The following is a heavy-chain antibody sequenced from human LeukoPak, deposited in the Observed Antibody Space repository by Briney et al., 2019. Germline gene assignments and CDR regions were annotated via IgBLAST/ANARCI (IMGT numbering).Heavy chain of an antibody. Sequence: GGSLRLSCAASGFTFSSYGMHWVRQAPGKGLEWEAFIRYDGSNKYFADSVKGRFTISRDNSKNTLYLQMNSLRAEDTAVYYCAKASGQAGYCSSTSCHYTFDYWGQGTLVTVSS. V-gene: IGHV3-30*02. J-gene: IGHJ4*02. D-gene: IGHD2-2*01. CDR1: GFTFSSYG. CDR2: IRYDGSNK. CDR3: AKASGQAGYCSSTSCHYTFDY.